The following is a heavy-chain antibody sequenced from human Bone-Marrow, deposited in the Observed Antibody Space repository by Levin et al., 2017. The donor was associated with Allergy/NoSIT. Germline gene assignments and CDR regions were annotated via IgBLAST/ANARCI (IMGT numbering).Heavy chain of an antibody. J-gene: IGHJ6*02. CDR3: AKSVVAGPNYYYYGMDV. Sequence: GASVKVSCKASGGTFNNYAISWVRQAPGQGLEWMGGIIPLFGTTNYAQKLQGRVTITADESTSTAYMELSSLTSEDTAVYYCAKSVVAGPNYYYYGMDVWGQGTTVTVSS. V-gene: IGHV1-69*13. D-gene: IGHD6-19*01. CDR2: IIPLFGTT. CDR1: GGTFNNYA.